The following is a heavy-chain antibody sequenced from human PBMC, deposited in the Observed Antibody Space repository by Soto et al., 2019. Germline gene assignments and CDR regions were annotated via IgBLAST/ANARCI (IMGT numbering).Heavy chain of an antibody. CDR1: GFTFSSYG. V-gene: IGHV3-33*01. J-gene: IGHJ4*02. CDR3: ASFSSSWYYFDY. D-gene: IGHD6-13*01. CDR2: IWYDGSNK. Sequence: GGSLRLSCAASGFTFSSYGMHWVRQAPGKGLEWVAVIWYDGSNKYYADSVKGRFTISRDNSKNTLYLQMNSLRAEDTAVYYCASFSSSWYYFDYWGQGTLVTVS.